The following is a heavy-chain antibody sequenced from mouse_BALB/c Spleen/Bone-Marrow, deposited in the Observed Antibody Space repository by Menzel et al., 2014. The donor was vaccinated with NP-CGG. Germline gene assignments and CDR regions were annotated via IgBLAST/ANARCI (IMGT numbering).Heavy chain of an antibody. J-gene: IGHJ1*01. CDR3: ASYKYDWYFDV. Sequence: EVQLQQSGAELVKPGASVKLSCTASGFNIKDTYMHWVKQRPEQGLEWIGRIDPANGNTKYDPKFQGKATITADTSSNPAYLQLSSLKSEDTAVYYCASYKYDWYFDVWGAGTTVTVSS. D-gene: IGHD2-14*01. CDR1: GFNIKDTY. CDR2: IDPANGNT. V-gene: IGHV14-3*02.